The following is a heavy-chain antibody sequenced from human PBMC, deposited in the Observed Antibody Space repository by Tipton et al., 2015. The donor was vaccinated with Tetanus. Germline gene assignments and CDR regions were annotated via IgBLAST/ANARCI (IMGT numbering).Heavy chain of an antibody. J-gene: IGHJ4*02. V-gene: IGHV4-30-4*01. D-gene: IGHD5-18*01. CDR1: GGSINTGDYY. CDR2: VYYSGRT. Sequence: TLSLTCNVSGGSINTGDYYWSWIRQSPGKGLEWIGHVYYSGRTYYNPPLKSRVTISVDMSKNQFSLKLTSVTAADTATYYCARMGFTYGQVVYWGQGTLVTVAS. CDR3: ARMGFTYGQVVY.